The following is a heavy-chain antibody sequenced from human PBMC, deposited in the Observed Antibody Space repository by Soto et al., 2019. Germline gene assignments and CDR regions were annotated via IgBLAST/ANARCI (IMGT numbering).Heavy chain of an antibody. Sequence: VQLVESGGGVVQPGRSLRLSCAASGFTFSDYAMHWVRQAPGKGLEWVAVVSHDGRNTHYADSVKGRFTISRDSSKNTVSREMTSLRAEDTAVYYGARGGRQWRAPSDLNYGGQGALVTVSS. CDR1: GFTFSDYA. CDR3: ARGGRQWRAPSDLNY. J-gene: IGHJ4*02. D-gene: IGHD6-19*01. V-gene: IGHV3-30*03. CDR2: VSHDGRNT.